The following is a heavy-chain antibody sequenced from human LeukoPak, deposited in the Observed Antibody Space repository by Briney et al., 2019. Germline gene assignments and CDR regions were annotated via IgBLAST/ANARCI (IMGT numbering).Heavy chain of an antibody. CDR2: IYPANSDT. CDR3: STRALSDTSPVA. V-gene: IGHV5-51*01. CDR1: GYSFTSQW. Sequence: GESLKISCKNSGYSFTSQWIGWVRQLPGKGLEWMGIIYPANSDTVYTPSFQGQVTISADKSTDTVFLQWGSLKASDTAMYYCSTRALSDTSPVAWGQGTLVTVSS. D-gene: IGHD2-15*01. J-gene: IGHJ5*02.